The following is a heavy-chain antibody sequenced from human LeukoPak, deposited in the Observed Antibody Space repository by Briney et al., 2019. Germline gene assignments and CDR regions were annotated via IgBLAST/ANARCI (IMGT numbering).Heavy chain of an antibody. CDR3: AKDRDLSGMIVVVITPDAFDI. CDR2: ISGSGGST. D-gene: IGHD3-22*01. J-gene: IGHJ3*02. Sequence: GGSLRLSCAASGFTFSSYAMSWVRQAPGKGLEWVSAISGSGGSTYYADSVKGRFTISRDNSKNTLYLQMNSLRAEDTAVYYCAKDRDLSGMIVVVITPDAFDIWGQGTMVTVSS. V-gene: IGHV3-23*01. CDR1: GFTFSSYA.